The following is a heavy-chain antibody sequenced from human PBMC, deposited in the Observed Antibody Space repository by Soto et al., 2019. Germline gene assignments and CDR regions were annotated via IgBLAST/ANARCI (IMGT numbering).Heavy chain of an antibody. CDR2: IYHSGST. V-gene: IGHV4-4*02. J-gene: IGHJ6*02. CDR3: ARVSGSYYYGMDV. D-gene: IGHD1-26*01. Sequence: QVQLQESGPGLVKPSGTLSLTCAVSGGSISSSNWWSWVRQPPGKGLEWIGEIYHSGSTNYNPPLKSRVNISVDKSKNQFSLKLSSVTAADTAVYYCARVSGSYYYGMDVWGQGTTVTVSS. CDR1: GGSISSSNW.